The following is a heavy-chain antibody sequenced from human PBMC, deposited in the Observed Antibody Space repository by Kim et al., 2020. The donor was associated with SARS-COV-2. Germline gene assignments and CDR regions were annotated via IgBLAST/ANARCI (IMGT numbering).Heavy chain of an antibody. V-gene: IGHV4-59*01. CDR1: GGSISSYY. CDR3: ARALFYQFRERFTFDI. Sequence: SETLSLTCTVSGGSISSYYWSWIRQPPGKGLEWIGYIYYSGSTNYNPSLKSRVTISVDTSKNQFSLKLSSVTAADTAVYYCARALFYQFRERFTFDIWGQGTMVTVSS. CDR2: IYYSGST. D-gene: IGHD1-1*01. J-gene: IGHJ3*02.